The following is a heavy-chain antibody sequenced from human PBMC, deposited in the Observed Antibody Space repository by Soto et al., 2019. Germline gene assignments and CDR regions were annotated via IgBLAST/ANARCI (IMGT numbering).Heavy chain of an antibody. CDR3: ATLPRLDGMDV. CDR2: IFHTGST. Sequence: SETLSLTCAVSGYSISSGHSWGWIRQPPGKGLEWIGSIFHTGSTYYNPSLKSRVTLSVDTSKNQFSLKLSSVAAADTAVYFCATLPRLDGMDVWGQGTTVTVSS. V-gene: IGHV4-38-2*01. D-gene: IGHD6-25*01. CDR1: GYSISSGHS. J-gene: IGHJ6*02.